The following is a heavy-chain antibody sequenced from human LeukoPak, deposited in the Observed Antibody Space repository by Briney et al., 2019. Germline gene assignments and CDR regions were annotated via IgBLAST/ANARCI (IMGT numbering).Heavy chain of an antibody. V-gene: IGHV4-59*08. D-gene: IGHD3-22*01. Sequence: SETLSLTCTVSGGSLSSYYWSWIRQPPGKGLEWVGFIFYTGSTNYNPSLKRRVTMSVDTSKNQFSLKLSSVTAADTAVYYCARASRKRVTYYYDSSALPDYWSQGTLVTVSS. CDR1: GGSLSSYY. CDR3: ARASRKRVTYYYDSSALPDY. J-gene: IGHJ4*02. CDR2: IFYTGST.